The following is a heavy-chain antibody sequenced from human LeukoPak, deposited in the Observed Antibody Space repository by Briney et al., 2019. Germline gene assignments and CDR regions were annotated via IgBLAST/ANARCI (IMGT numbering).Heavy chain of an antibody. CDR1: GFTLSKYE. J-gene: IGHJ4*03. CDR3: VKDMGESGSNYLDY. CDR2: ISAGST. V-gene: IGHV3-23*01. Sequence: GGSVTLSCAASGFTLSKYEMSWVGQAPGSGLEWVSSISAGSTFHADSVKGRFTISSDDSKNTPHLQMNSLRVEDTAVYYCVKDMGESGSNYLDYWG. D-gene: IGHD1-26*01.